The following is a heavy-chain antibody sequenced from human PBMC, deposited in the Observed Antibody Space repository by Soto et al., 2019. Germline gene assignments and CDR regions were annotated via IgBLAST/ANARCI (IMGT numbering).Heavy chain of an antibody. Sequence: SETLSLTCTVSGGSISSSSYYWGWIRQPPGXXXQGRTYCRSKWCNDYAVSVKSRITISVDTSKNQFSLQLNSVTPADTAVYYCAREGTIGDIAAAGDYGMDVWGQGTTVTVSS. CDR2: CRSKWCN. CDR1: GGSISSSSYY. CDR3: AREGTIGDIAAAGDYGMDV. V-gene: IGHV4-39*07. D-gene: IGHD6-13*01. J-gene: IGHJ6*02.